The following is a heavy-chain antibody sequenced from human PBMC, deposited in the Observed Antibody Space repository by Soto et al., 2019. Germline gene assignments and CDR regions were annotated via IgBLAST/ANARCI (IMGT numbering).Heavy chain of an antibody. J-gene: IGHJ4*02. CDR1: GGSISSGGYY. CDR3: ARALPRGYSYGYFQYYFDY. D-gene: IGHD5-18*01. CDR2: IYYSGST. Sequence: PSETLSLTCTVSGGSISSGGYYWSWIRQHPGKGLEWIGYIYYSGSTYYNPSLKSRVTISVDTSKNQFSLKLSSVTAADTAVYYCARALPRGYSYGYFQYYFDYWGQGTLVTVSS. V-gene: IGHV4-31*03.